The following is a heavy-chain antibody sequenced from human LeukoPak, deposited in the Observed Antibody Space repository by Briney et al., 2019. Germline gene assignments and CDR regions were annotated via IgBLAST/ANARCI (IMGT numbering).Heavy chain of an antibody. D-gene: IGHD4-17*01. V-gene: IGHV3-48*03. CDR1: GFTFSSYE. J-gene: IGHJ3*02. Sequence: GGSLRLSCAASGFTFSSYEMNWVRQAPGKGLEWVSYISSSGSTIYYADSVKGRFTISRDNAKNSLYLQMNSLRAEDTAVYYCARDGDYFRAFDIWGQGTMVTVSS. CDR3: ARDGDYFRAFDI. CDR2: ISSSGSTI.